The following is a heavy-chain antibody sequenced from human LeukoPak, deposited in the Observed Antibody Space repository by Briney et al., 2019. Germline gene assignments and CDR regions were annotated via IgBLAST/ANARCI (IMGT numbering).Heavy chain of an antibody. D-gene: IGHD2-15*01. V-gene: IGHV4-31*03. CDR3: TRDVPRSAGYPDN. CDR2: IYYSETT. Sequence: SETLSLTCTVSGGSISSGDHFWSWIRQHPGKGLEWIGYIYYSETTYYNPSLKSRVTISVDTSKNHFSLKLTSVTAADTAVYYCTRDVPRSAGYPDNWGQGTLVTVSS. CDR1: GGSISSGDHF. J-gene: IGHJ4*02.